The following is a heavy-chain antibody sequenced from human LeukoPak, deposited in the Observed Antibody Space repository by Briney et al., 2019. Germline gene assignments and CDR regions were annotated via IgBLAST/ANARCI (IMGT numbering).Heavy chain of an antibody. J-gene: IGHJ5*02. V-gene: IGHV4-31*03. CDR1: GGSISSGGYY. D-gene: IGHD3-22*01. CDR3: ARDWSSGYEDWFDP. CDR2: IYYSGST. Sequence: KASETLSLTCTVSGGSISSGGYYWSWIRQHPGKGLEWIGYIYYSGSTYYNPSLKSRVTISVDTSKNQFSLRLSSVTAADTAVYYCARDWSSGYEDWFDPWGQGTLVTVSS.